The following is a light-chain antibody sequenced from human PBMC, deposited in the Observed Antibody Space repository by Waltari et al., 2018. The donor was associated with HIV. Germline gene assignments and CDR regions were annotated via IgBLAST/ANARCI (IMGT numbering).Light chain of an antibody. V-gene: IGLV2-14*01. CDR1: SSDAGGYNY. CDR2: EVT. CDR3: SSYTSSSTQV. Sequence: QSALTQPASVSGSPGQSITISCPGTSSDAGGYNYVFWYQQPPGKAPKLMIYEVTNRPAGVSNRFSGSKSGNTASLTISGLQAEDEADYYCSSYTSSSTQVFGTGTKVTVL. J-gene: IGLJ1*01.